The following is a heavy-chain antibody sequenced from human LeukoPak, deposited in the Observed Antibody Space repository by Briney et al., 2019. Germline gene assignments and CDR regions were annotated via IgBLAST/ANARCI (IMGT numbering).Heavy chain of an antibody. CDR2: ISYDGSNK. V-gene: IGHV3-30*03. J-gene: IGHJ4*02. CDR3: ARDRWFDY. CDR1: GFTFSSYG. Sequence: PGGSLRLSCVVSGFTFSSYGMHWVRQAPGKGLEWVAVISYDGSNKYYADSVKGRFTISRDNSKNTLYLQMNSLRAEDTAVYYCARDRWFDYWGQGTLVTVSS. D-gene: IGHD4-23*01.